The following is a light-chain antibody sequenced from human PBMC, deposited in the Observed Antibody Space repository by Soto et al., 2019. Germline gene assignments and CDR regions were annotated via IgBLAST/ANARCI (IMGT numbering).Light chain of an antibody. CDR1: SSDVGGYNY. Sequence: QSVLTQPASVSGSPGQSITISCTGTSSDVGGYNYVSWYQQHPGKAPKLLIFSNNQRPSGVPARFSGSKSGTSASLAISGLQSGDEGDYYCAAWDDSLNGFYVFGTGTKVAVL. CDR2: SNN. V-gene: IGLV1-44*01. J-gene: IGLJ1*01. CDR3: AAWDDSLNGFYV.